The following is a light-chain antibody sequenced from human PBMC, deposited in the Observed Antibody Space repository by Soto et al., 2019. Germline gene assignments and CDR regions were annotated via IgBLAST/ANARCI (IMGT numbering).Light chain of an antibody. CDR2: EVT. CDR3: SSYSSSSTSVV. V-gene: IGLV2-14*01. J-gene: IGLJ2*01. CDR1: SSDVGGYNY. Sequence: QSVLTQPASVSGSPGQSITISCTGTSSDVGGYNYVSWYQQHPGKAPKLMIYEVTNRPSGVTNRFSASKPGNTASMTISGLQAEDEADYYCSSYSSSSTSVVFGGGTKLTVL.